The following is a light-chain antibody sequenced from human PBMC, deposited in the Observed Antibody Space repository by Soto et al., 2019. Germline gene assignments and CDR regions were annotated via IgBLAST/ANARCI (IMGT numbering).Light chain of an antibody. CDR3: CSYAGSSNV. Sequence: QSALTQPRSVSGYPGQSVTISCTGTSSDVGGYNYVAWYQQHPGRAPKLIIFDVTKRPSGVPDRFSASKSGITASLTISGLQAEDEADYYCCSYAGSSNVFGTGTKVTVL. CDR1: SSDVGGYNY. J-gene: IGLJ1*01. CDR2: DVT. V-gene: IGLV2-11*01.